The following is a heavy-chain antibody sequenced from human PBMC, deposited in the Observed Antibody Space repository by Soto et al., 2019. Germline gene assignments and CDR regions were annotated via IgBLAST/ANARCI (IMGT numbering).Heavy chain of an antibody. V-gene: IGHV3-23*01. CDR3: AKRTRFLEWLENYYYYGMDV. CDR2: ISGSGGST. CDR1: GFPLCSYS. D-gene: IGHD3-3*01. J-gene: IGHJ6*02. Sequence: GGAPRPSRAAPGFPLCSYSLSWGRPAPGKGLEGVSAISGSGGSTYYADSVKGRFTISRDNSKNTLYLQMNSLRAEDTAVYYCAKRTRFLEWLENYYYYGMDVWGQGTTVTVSS.